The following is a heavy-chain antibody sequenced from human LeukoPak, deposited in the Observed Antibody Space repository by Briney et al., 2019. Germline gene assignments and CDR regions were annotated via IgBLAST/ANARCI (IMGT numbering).Heavy chain of an antibody. D-gene: IGHD2-2*01. J-gene: IGHJ4*02. CDR2: ISYDGSNK. V-gene: IGHV3-30*18. CDR1: GFTFSSYG. CDR3: AKVGICSSTSCSDY. Sequence: AGSLRLSCAASGFTFSSYGMHWVRQAPGKGLEWVAVISYDGSNKYYADSVKGRFTISRDNSKNTLYLQMNSLRAEDTAVYYCAKVGICSSTSCSDYWGQGTLVTVSS.